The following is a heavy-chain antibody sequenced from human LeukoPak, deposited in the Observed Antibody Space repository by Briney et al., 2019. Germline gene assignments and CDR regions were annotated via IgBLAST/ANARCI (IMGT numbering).Heavy chain of an antibody. Sequence: GASLRLSCAASGFTLSSYAMSWVRQAPGKGLEWVSAISGSGGSTYYADSVKGRFTISRDNSKNTLYLQMNSLRAEDTAVYYCAKLIAAANPLDYWGQGTLVTVSS. CDR3: AKLIAAANPLDY. V-gene: IGHV3-23*01. D-gene: IGHD6-13*01. CDR1: GFTLSSYA. J-gene: IGHJ4*02. CDR2: ISGSGGST.